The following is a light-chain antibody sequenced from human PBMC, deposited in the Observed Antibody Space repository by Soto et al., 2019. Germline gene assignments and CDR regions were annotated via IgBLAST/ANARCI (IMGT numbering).Light chain of an antibody. CDR2: DTS. V-gene: IGKV3-20*01. J-gene: IGKJ5*01. Sequence: EIVLTQSPGTLSSSPGERATLSCRASQRPSNRHVAWYLLNPGQAPSLLIFDTSSRAAGIPDRFSGSVSGTDFTLTISSLEPEDFAVFYCHQYGTSASIFGQGTRLDIK. CDR3: HQYGTSASI. CDR1: QRPSNRH.